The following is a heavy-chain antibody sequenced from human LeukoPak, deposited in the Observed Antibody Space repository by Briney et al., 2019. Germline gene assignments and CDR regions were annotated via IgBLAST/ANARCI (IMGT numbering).Heavy chain of an antibody. CDR3: TRDPSSYDYVWGSYRYTSDPEYFQH. D-gene: IGHD3-16*02. Sequence: GASVKVSCKASGYTFTGYYMHWVRQAPGQGLEWMGWINPNSGGTNYAQKFQGRVTMTRDTSISPDYMELSRLRSDETAVYYCTRDPSSYDYVWGSYRYTSDPEYFQHWGQGTLVTVSS. CDR1: GYTFTGYY. J-gene: IGHJ1*01. CDR2: INPNSGGT. V-gene: IGHV1-2*02.